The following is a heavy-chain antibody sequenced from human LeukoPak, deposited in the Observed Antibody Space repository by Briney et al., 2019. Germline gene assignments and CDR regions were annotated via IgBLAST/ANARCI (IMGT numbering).Heavy chain of an antibody. J-gene: IGHJ4*02. CDR2: IAPGDSDT. CDR3: ARGDCSGGNCHFDY. Sequence: GESLQISCKGSGYSFTAYWIGWVRQMPGKGLELMGIIAPGDSDTRYNPAFQGQVTISGDKSITTAYLQWSSLKASDTAMYYCARGDCSGGNCHFDYWGQGTLVTVSS. CDR1: GYSFTAYW. V-gene: IGHV5-51*01. D-gene: IGHD2-15*01.